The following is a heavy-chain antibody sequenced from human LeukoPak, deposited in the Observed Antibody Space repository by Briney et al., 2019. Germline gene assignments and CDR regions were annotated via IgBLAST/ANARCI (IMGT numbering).Heavy chain of an antibody. CDR3: ARAVSGRFDY. D-gene: IGHD6-19*01. CDR1: GGSFSGYY. CDR2: INHSGST. V-gene: IGHV4-34*01. Sequence: TLSLTCAVYGGSFSGYYWSWIRQPPGKGLEWIGEINHSGSTNYNPSLNSRVTISVDTSKNQFSLRLSSVTAADTAIYYCARAVSGRFDYWGQGTLVTVSS. J-gene: IGHJ4*02.